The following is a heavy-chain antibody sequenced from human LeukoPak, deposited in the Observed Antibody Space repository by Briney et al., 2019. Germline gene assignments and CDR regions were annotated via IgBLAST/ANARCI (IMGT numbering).Heavy chain of an antibody. J-gene: IGHJ4*02. CDR1: GFTFSDYS. V-gene: IGHV3-48*01. CDR2: IGIDSGNT. CDR3: ARDYKYAFDN. D-gene: IGHD5-24*01. Sequence: GGSLRLSCAASGFTFSDYSMNWVRQAPGKGLEWISYIGIDSGNTNYADSVKGRFTISGDKAKNSLYLQKNSLRVEDTAVYYCARDYKYAFDNWGQGTLVTVSS.